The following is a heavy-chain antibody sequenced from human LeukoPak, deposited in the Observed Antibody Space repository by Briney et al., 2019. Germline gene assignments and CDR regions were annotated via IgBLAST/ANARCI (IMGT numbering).Heavy chain of an antibody. D-gene: IGHD1-26*01. CDR1: GCTFTGYY. Sequence: GASVKVSCKASGCTFTGYYMHWVRQAPGQGLEWMGRINPNSGGTNYAQKFQGRATMTRDTSISTAYMELSRLRSDDTAVYYCARAKWELPWDYWGQGTLVTVSS. J-gene: IGHJ4*02. CDR2: INPNSGGT. V-gene: IGHV1-2*06. CDR3: ARAKWELPWDY.